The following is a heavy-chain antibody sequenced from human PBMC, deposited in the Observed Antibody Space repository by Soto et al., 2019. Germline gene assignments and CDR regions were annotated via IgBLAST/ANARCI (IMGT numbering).Heavy chain of an antibody. V-gene: IGHV3-21*06. CDR1: GFTFRSCT. D-gene: IGHD2-15*01. Sequence: EVHLVESGGGLVKPGGSLRLSCAVSGFTFRSCTMNWVRQAPGKGLEWVSSISPSSGHIYYADSVKGRFTISRDNAKNSLFLHMNSLRGEDTAVYYCSGCSGGACHKNYGMDVWGQGTTVTVSS. CDR3: SGCSGGACHKNYGMDV. J-gene: IGHJ6*02. CDR2: ISPSSGHI.